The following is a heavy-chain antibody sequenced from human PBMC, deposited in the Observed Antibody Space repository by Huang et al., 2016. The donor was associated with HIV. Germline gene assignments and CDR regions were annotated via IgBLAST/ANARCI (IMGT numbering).Heavy chain of an antibody. CDR3: ARARGYYYDGRAYYSRYTFDS. CDR1: GFPFTNYD. D-gene: IGHD3-22*01. CDR2: MNPNSGNT. Sequence: QVQLVQSGAEVRKPGASVRVSCKASGFPFTNYDVNWVRQATGQGLEWVGCMNPNSGNTGYAQKFQGRVTITRNTSINTAYMELSSLGSDDTAVYYCARARGYYYDGRAYYSRYTFDSWGQGTLVTVSS. J-gene: IGHJ4*02. V-gene: IGHV1-8*03.